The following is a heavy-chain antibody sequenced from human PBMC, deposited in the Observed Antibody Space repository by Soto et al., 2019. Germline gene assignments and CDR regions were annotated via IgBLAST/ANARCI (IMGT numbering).Heavy chain of an antibody. J-gene: IGHJ6*02. CDR2: IYYSGST. Sequence: SETLSLTCTVSGGSISSGGYYWSWIRQHPGKGLEWIGYIYYSGSTYYNPSLKSRVTISVDTSKNQFSLKLSSVTAADTAVYYCARDKAYYYDSSGYNYYGMDVWGQGTTVTVSS. V-gene: IGHV4-31*03. CDR1: GGSISSGGYY. D-gene: IGHD3-22*01. CDR3: ARDKAYYYDSSGYNYYGMDV.